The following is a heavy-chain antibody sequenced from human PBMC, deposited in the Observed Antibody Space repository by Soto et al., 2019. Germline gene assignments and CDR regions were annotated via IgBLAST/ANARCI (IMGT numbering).Heavy chain of an antibody. CDR1: GGTFSSYA. V-gene: IGHV1-69*06. CDR3: ASFYSSPIVVVSEGAFDI. Sequence: SVKVSCKASGGTFSSYAISWVRQARGQGLEWMGGIIPIFGTANYAQKFQGRVTITADKSTSTAYMELSSLRSEDTAVYYCASFYSSPIVVVSEGAFDIWGQGTMVTVSS. CDR2: IIPIFGTA. D-gene: IGHD3-22*01. J-gene: IGHJ3*02.